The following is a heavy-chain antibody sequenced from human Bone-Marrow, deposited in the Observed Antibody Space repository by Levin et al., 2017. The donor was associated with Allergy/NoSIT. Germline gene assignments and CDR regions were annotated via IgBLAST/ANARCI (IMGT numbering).Heavy chain of an antibody. D-gene: IGHD2-15*01. CDR3: ARVGACSGGSCYPNFDY. Sequence: ASVKVSCKASGYTFTGYYMHWVRQAPGQGLEWMGRINPNSGGTNYAQKFQGRVTMTRDTSISTAYMELSRLRSDDTAVYYCARVGACSGGSCYPNFDYWGQGTLVTVSS. J-gene: IGHJ4*02. CDR2: INPNSGGT. V-gene: IGHV1-2*06. CDR1: GYTFTGYY.